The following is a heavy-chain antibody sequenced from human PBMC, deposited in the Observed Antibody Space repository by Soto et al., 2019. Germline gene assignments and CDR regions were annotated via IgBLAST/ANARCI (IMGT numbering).Heavy chain of an antibody. CDR3: TTETYSNYLFY. CDR2: IYYSGST. J-gene: IGHJ4*02. V-gene: IGHV4-39*03. Sequence: SETLSLTCTVSGGSISSSSYYWGWIRQPPGKGLEWIGYIYYSGSTFYNPSLKSRVTISADTSMNQFSLKLNSLTAADTAVYYCTTETYSNYLFYWGLGTRVTVSS. D-gene: IGHD4-4*01. CDR1: GGSISSSSYY.